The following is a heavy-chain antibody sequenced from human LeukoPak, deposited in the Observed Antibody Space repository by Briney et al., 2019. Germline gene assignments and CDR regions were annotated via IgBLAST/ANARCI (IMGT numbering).Heavy chain of an antibody. CDR2: ISGGGGST. J-gene: IGHJ4*02. Sequence: GGSLRLSCAASGFTFSGYGMSWVRQAPGKGLEWVSAISGGGGSTYYADSVKGRFTISRDNSKNTLYLQMNSLRAEDTAVYYCARSAYSGYAARGYFDYWGQGTLVTVSS. CDR1: GFTFSGYG. CDR3: ARSAYSGYAARGYFDY. D-gene: IGHD5-12*01. V-gene: IGHV3-23*01.